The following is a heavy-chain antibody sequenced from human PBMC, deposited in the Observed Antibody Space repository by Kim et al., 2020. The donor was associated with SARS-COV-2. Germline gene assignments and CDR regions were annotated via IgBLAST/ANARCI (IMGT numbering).Heavy chain of an antibody. Sequence: SETLSLTCAVYGGSFSGYYWSWIRQPPGKGLEWIGEINHSGSTNYNPSLKSRVTISVDTSKNQFSLKLSSVTAADTAVYYCARGHPLLWFGEYFDYWGQGTLVTVSS. J-gene: IGHJ4*02. D-gene: IGHD3-10*01. CDR3: ARGHPLLWFGEYFDY. V-gene: IGHV4-34*01. CDR2: INHSGST. CDR1: GGSFSGYY.